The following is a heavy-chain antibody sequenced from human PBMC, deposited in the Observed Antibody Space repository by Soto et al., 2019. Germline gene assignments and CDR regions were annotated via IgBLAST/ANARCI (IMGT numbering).Heavy chain of an antibody. CDR3: ARRYGGNFDY. CDR1: GDYISSYY. D-gene: IGHD1-26*01. CDR2: IYYSGST. J-gene: IGHJ4*02. V-gene: IGHV4-59*01. Sequence: SVTLSLTYTVSGDYISSYYWSWIRQPPGKGLEWIGYIYYSGSTNYNPSLKSRVTISVDTSKNQFSLKLTSVTAADTAVYYCARRYGGNFDYWGQGTLVTVSS.